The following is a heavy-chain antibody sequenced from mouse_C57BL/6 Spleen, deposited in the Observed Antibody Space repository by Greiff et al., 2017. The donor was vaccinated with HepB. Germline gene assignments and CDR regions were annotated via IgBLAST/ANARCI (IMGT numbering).Heavy chain of an antibody. CDR2: INPNNGGT. V-gene: IGHV1-18*01. J-gene: IGHJ2*01. Sequence: VQLQQPGPELVKPGASVKIPCKASGYTFTDYNMDWVKQSHGKSLEWIGDINPNNGGTIYNQKFKGKDTLTVDKASSTAYMELRSLTSEDTAVYYCARRDSSGYVRSPLDFDYWGQGTTLTVSS. CDR3: ARRDSSGYVRSPLDFDY. CDR1: GYTFTDYN. D-gene: IGHD3-2*02.